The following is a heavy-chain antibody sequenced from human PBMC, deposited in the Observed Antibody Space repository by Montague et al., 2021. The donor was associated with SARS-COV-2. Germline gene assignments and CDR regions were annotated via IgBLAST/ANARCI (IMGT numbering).Heavy chain of an antibody. CDR3: ARCLRFSGFDGTYFDY. D-gene: IGHD5-12*01. J-gene: IGHJ4*02. V-gene: IGHV3-23*01. Sequence: SLRLSCAVSGFNFNDYGMSWVRQAPGKGLQWVSAISCNGDSTHYADSVKGRFTISRDNAKNTLYLQMNSLRAEDTAVYYCARCLRFSGFDGTYFDYWGQGTLVTVSS. CDR2: ISCNGDST. CDR1: GFNFNDYG.